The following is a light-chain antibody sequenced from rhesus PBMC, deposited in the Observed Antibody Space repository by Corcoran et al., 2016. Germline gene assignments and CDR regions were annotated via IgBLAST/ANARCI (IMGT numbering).Light chain of an antibody. CDR3: CSYTTSSTYI. Sequence: QSAPTQPPSVSGSPGQSVTISCTGTSSDVGGYNYFSWYQQHPGKAPKLMIYDVSKRPSGVSDRFSGSKSGNTASLTISGLQAEDEADYYCCSYTTSSTYIFGAGTRLTVL. J-gene: IGLJ1*01. CDR1: SSDVGGYNY. CDR2: DVS. V-gene: IGLV2S7*01.